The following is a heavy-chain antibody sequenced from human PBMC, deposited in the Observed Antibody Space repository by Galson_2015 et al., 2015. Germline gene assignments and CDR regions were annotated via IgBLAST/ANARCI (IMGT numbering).Heavy chain of an antibody. V-gene: IGHV3-48*02. Sequence: SLRLSCAASGFAFSNAWMNWVRQAPGKGLEWISYISNGGSTIYYADSVKGRFTISRDNAKNSLYLRMNSLRDEDTAVYYCARDGPGVLRFLDVWGKGTTVTVSS. CDR2: ISNGGSTI. J-gene: IGHJ6*04. CDR3: ARDGPGVLRFLDV. CDR1: GFAFSNAW. D-gene: IGHD3-3*01.